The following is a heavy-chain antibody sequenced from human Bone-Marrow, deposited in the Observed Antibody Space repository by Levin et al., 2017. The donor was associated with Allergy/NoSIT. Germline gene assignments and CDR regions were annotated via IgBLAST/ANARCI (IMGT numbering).Heavy chain of an antibody. CDR3: ARGRIGPGTPSDWFDP. V-gene: IGHV3-21*01. J-gene: IGHJ5*02. Sequence: GGSLRLSCAASGFTFSSYSMNWVRQAPGKGLEWVSSISSSSSYIYYADSVKGRFTISRDNAKNSLYLQMNSLRAEDTAVYYCARGRIGPGTPSDWFDPWGQGTLVTVSS. CDR2: ISSSSSYI. CDR1: GFTFSSYS. D-gene: IGHD1-1*01.